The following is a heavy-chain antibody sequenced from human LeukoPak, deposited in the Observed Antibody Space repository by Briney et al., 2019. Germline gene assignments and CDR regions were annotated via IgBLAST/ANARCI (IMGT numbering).Heavy chain of an antibody. CDR1: GGSISSSTYY. Sequence: SETLSLTCTVSGGSISSSTYYWGWIRQPPGRGLEWIGNIYYSGSTFYNPSLKGRVTISVDTSKNQFSLKLSSVTAADTAVYYCARVESFAKGYFDLWGRGTLVTVSS. CDR2: IYYSGST. J-gene: IGHJ2*01. V-gene: IGHV4-39*07. CDR3: ARVESFAKGYFDL.